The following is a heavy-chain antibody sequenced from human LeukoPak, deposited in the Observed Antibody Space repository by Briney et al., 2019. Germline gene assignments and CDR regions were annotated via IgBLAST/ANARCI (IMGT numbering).Heavy chain of an antibody. CDR3: ARGYCSSSSCHLYNWFDL. J-gene: IGHJ5*02. D-gene: IGHD2-2*01. CDR1: GLTFGDHA. V-gene: IGHV3-9*01. CDR2: ISWNSGRI. Sequence: GRSLRLSCAASGLTFGDHAMHWVRQVPGKGLEWVSGISWNSGRIIYADSVKGRFTISRDNGKNSLYLQMNSLRAEDTALYYCARGYCSSSSCHLYNWFDLWGQGTLVSVSS.